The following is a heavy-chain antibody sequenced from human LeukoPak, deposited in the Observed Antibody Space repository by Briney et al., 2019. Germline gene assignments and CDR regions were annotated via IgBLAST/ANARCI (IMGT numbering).Heavy chain of an antibody. Sequence: GGSQRLSCAASGFTFSSYEMNWVRQAPGKGLEWVSFITSSGNTMYYADSVKGRFTISRDNAKNSLYLQMNSLRADDTAVYYCARLRSKYWFDPWGQGTLVTVSS. V-gene: IGHV3-48*03. D-gene: IGHD4-11*01. CDR2: ITSSGNTM. J-gene: IGHJ5*02. CDR1: GFTFSSYE. CDR3: ARLRSKYWFDP.